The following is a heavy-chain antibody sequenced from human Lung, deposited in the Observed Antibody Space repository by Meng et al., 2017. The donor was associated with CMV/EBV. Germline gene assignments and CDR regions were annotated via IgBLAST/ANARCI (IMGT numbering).Heavy chain of an antibody. CDR2: IIPILGIA. D-gene: IGHD2-2*02. CDR1: GGTFSSYT. J-gene: IGHJ4*02. Sequence: SXXVSXKASGGTFSSYTISWVRQAPGQGLEWMGRIIPILGIANYAQKFQGRVTITADKSTSTAYMELSSLRSEDTAVYYCASRYCSSTSCYSGFDYWGQGTLVTVSS. V-gene: IGHV1-69*02. CDR3: ASRYCSSTSCYSGFDY.